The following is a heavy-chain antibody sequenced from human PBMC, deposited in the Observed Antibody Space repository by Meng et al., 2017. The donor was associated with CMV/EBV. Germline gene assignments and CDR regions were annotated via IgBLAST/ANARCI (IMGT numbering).Heavy chain of an antibody. CDR1: GGKLSGKE. V-gene: IGHV4-34*04. CDR3: ASLEYWRGYRNQGIDY. Sequence: GGKLSGKEWSWKRQPRGKGRERRGEMNKRGRKKKKKKKKRRETIKVDTSKNQYSLKLSSVTAADTAVYYCASLEYWRGYRNQGIDYWGQGTLVTVSS. CDR2: MNKRGRK. D-gene: IGHD5-18*01. J-gene: IGHJ4*02.